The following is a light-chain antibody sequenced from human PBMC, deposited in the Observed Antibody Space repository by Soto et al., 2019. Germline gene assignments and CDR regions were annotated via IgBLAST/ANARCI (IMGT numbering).Light chain of an antibody. V-gene: IGKV1-6*01. CDR2: AAS. Sequence: IQMTQSPSLLSASVGARVTITCRSSQGISSYLAWYQKKTGKDPKVLIYAASSLQSGVPSRFSGSGSGTDFNLTISRLQPEDFATYYCLQDYNYPPTFGQGTKVDIK. CDR1: QGISSY. J-gene: IGKJ1*01. CDR3: LQDYNYPPT.